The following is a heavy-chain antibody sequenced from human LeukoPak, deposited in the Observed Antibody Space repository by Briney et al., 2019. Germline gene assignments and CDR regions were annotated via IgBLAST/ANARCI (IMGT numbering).Heavy chain of an antibody. D-gene: IGHD3-10*01. CDR1: GGFISPYY. J-gene: IGHJ3*02. CDR3: ARGGGAGRDAFDI. V-gene: IGHV4-59*01. CDR2: IYYSGTT. Sequence: SETLSLTCTVSGGFISPYYWSWIRQSPGKELEWIGCIYYSGTTNYNPSLKSRVTISADTSKSQFSLKLTSVTAADTAVYYCARGGGAGRDAFDIWGQGTMVTVSS.